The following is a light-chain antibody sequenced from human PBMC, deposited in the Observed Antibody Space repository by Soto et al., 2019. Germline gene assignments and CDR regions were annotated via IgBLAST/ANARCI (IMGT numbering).Light chain of an antibody. Sequence: EIVLTQSPGTLSLSPGERATLSCRASQTISSSFLAWYQQKPDQAPMLLIYRASRRAPGIPDRFSGSGSWTEFTLTISRLEPEDFAVYYCHQYCSSQLDTFGPGTKVEIK. CDR2: RAS. CDR1: QTISSSF. V-gene: IGKV3-20*01. J-gene: IGKJ3*01. CDR3: HQYCSSQLDT.